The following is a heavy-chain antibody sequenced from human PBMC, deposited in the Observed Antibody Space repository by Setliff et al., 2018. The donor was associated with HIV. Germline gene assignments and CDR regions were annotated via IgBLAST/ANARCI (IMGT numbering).Heavy chain of an antibody. CDR3: ARVSITYWYSIPRDYYHHMDV. CDR2: INHRGRP. Sequence: PSETLSLTCGLYGGSFSAYYWSWIRQPPGKGLEWIGEINHRGRPKYNPSLNSRVTMSVDKSRNQFSLKVSSVNAADTAVYYCARVSITYWYSIPRDYYHHMDVWGKGTTVTVSS. CDR1: GGSFSAYY. D-gene: IGHD2-8*02. V-gene: IGHV4-34*01. J-gene: IGHJ6*03.